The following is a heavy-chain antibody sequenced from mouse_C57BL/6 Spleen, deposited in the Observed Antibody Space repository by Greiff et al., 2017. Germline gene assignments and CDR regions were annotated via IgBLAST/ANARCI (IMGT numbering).Heavy chain of an antibody. CDR2: IDPSDSYT. D-gene: IGHD1-3*01. Sequence: QVQLQQPGAELVMPGASVKLSCKASGYTFTSYWMHWVKQRPGQGLEWIGEIDPSDSYTNYNQKFKGKSTLTVDKSSSTAYMQLSSLTSEDSAVYYCARSENRYNVYAMDYWGQGTSVTVSS. J-gene: IGHJ4*01. CDR1: GYTFTSYW. CDR3: ARSENRYNVYAMDY. V-gene: IGHV1-69*01.